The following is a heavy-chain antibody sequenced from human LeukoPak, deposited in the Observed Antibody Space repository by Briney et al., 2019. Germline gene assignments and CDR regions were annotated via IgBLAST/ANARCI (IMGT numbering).Heavy chain of an antibody. Sequence: GGSLRLSCAASGFTLSAYWMSWVRQAPGKGLEWVANIKQDGSEKFYVDSVEGRFTISRDNAKNSLYLQMNNLRAEDTAVYYCARGPSTYCSTTSCQFDQWGQGTLVTVSS. CDR1: GFTLSAYW. V-gene: IGHV3-7*04. CDR2: IKQDGSEK. D-gene: IGHD2-2*01. CDR3: ARGPSTYCSTTSCQFDQ. J-gene: IGHJ4*02.